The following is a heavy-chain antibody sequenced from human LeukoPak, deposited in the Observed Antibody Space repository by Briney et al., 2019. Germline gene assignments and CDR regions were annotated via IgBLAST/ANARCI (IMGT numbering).Heavy chain of an antibody. J-gene: IGHJ4*02. D-gene: IGHD2-15*01. CDR2: INTNTGNP. CDR1: GYTFTSYG. V-gene: IGHV7-4-1*02. CDR3: AREPHSPHCSGGSCTFDY. Sequence: ASVKVSCKASGYTFTSYGISWVRQAPGQGLEWMGWINTNTGNPTYAQGFTGRFVFSLDTSVSTAYLQISSLKAEDTAVYYCAREPHSPHCSGGSCTFDYWGQGTLVTVSS.